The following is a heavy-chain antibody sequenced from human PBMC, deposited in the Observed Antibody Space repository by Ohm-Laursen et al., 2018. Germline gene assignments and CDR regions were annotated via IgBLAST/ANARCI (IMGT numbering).Heavy chain of an antibody. Sequence: SLRLSCTASGFTFSSYWMSWVRQAPGKGLEWVANIKQDGSEKYYVDSVKGRFTISRDNAKNSLYLQMSSLRAEDTAVYYCARDPDYDSSGFGYWGQGTLVTVSS. CDR3: ARDPDYDSSGFGY. D-gene: IGHD3-22*01. CDR1: GFTFSSYW. CDR2: IKQDGSEK. J-gene: IGHJ4*02. V-gene: IGHV3-7*01.